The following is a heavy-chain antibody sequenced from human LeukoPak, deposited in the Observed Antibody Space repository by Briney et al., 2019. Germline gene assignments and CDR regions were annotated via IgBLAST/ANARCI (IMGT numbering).Heavy chain of an antibody. J-gene: IGHJ4*02. CDR3: ARARRYSSTYYFDY. V-gene: IGHV1-8*01. Sequence: ASVKVSCKASGYTFTSYDINWVRQATGQGLEWMGWMNPNSGNTGYAQKSQGRVTMTRNTSISTAYMELSSLRSEDTAVYYCARARRYSSTYYFDYWGQGTLVTVSS. D-gene: IGHD6-13*01. CDR2: MNPNSGNT. CDR1: GYTFTSYD.